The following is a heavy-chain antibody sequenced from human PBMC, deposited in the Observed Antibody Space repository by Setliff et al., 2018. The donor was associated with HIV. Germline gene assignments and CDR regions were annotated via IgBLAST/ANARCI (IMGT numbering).Heavy chain of an antibody. J-gene: IGHJ4*02. CDR2: AYSTGSI. Sequence: PSETLSLTCTVSGGSMSRFYWTWIRQPPGKGLEWIGFAYSTGSINYSPSFRGRLTISLDTSENQFSLHLTSVTAADTAVYYCARAEGDAYNSLPYFDSWGPGALVTSPQ. CDR1: GGSMSRFY. D-gene: IGHD1-1*01. V-gene: IGHV4-59*01. CDR3: ARAEGDAYNSLPYFDS.